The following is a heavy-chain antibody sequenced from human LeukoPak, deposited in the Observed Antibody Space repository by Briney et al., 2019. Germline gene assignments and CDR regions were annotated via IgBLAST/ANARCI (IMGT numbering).Heavy chain of an antibody. CDR3: AKDLLSLGDWGFDS. CDR1: GFTFSTYG. J-gene: IGHJ4*02. Sequence: GSLRLSCAASGFTFSTYGMNWVRQAPGKGLEWVAVISYDGINKYYADSVRGRFTISRDNSQNTLYLQMNSLRAEDTAVYYCAKDLLSLGDWGFDSWGQGTLVTVSS. CDR2: ISYDGINK. V-gene: IGHV3-30*18. D-gene: IGHD3-16*01.